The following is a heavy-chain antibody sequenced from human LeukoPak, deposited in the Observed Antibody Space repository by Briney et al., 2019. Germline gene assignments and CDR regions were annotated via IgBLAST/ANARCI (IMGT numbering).Heavy chain of an antibody. V-gene: IGHV4-59*01. CDR2: IHYTGST. CDR3: ARGGYYGSGNDFRFDP. D-gene: IGHD3-10*01. J-gene: IGHJ5*02. CDR1: GGAISSYY. Sequence: SETLSLTCTVSGGAISSYYWSWIRQSPGKGLECIGYIHYTGSTNYNPSLKSRVTISVETSKNQFSLKLKSVTAADTAVYYCARGGYYGSGNDFRFDPWGQGTLVTVSS.